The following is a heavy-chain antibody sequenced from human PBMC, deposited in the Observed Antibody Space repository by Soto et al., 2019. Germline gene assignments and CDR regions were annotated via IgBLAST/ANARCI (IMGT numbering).Heavy chain of an antibody. CDR2: IYTSGST. D-gene: IGHD4-4*01. Sequence: PSETLSLTCTVSGGSISSYYWSWIRQPAGKGLEWIGRIYTSGSTNYNPSLKSRVTMSVDTSKNQFSLKLSSVTAADTAVYYCARDKEDYRNYSDYYSYGMDVWGQGTTVTVSS. CDR1: GGSISSYY. V-gene: IGHV4-4*07. CDR3: ARDKEDYRNYSDYYSYGMDV. J-gene: IGHJ6*02.